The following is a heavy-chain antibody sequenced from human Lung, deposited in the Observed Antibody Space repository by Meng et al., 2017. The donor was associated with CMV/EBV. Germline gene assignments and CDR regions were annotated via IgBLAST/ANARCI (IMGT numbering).Heavy chain of an antibody. V-gene: IGHV3-30*04. J-gene: IGHJ4*02. CDR3: ARDRRGGPIFGVVTNYFDY. D-gene: IGHD3-3*01. CDR1: FSSYA. Sequence: FSSYAMHGVRQAPGKGLEWVAVISYDGSNKYYADSVKGRFTISRDNSKNTLYLQMNSLRAEDTAVYYCARDRRGGPIFGVVTNYFDYWGQGTLVTVSS. CDR2: ISYDGSNK.